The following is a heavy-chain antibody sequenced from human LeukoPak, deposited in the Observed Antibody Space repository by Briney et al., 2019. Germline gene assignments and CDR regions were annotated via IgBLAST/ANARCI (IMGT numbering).Heavy chain of an antibody. CDR1: GFTFSSYA. V-gene: IGHV3-30-3*01. Sequence: GRSLRLSCAASGFTFSSYAMHWVRQAPGKGLEWVAVISYDGSNKYYADSVKGRFTISRDNSKNTLYLQMNSLRAEDTAVYYCARDPGGDGSEGFDPWGQGTLVTASS. CDR2: ISYDGSNK. D-gene: IGHD5-24*01. J-gene: IGHJ5*02. CDR3: ARDPGGDGSEGFDP.